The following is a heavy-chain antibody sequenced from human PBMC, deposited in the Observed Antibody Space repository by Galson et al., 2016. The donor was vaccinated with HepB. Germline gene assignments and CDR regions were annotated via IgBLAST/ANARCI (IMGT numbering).Heavy chain of an antibody. CDR1: GFSVSNSY. Sequence: SLRLSCAASGFSVSNSYMTWVRQAPGKGLEWVSGITRGVDTYHADSVKGRFTISRDNSRDTLYLQMNSLRVEDTAVYYCVRDDSREANGFDIWGQGTMVVVSS. CDR2: ITRGVDT. J-gene: IGHJ3*02. V-gene: IGHV3-53*01. D-gene: IGHD3-22*01. CDR3: VRDDSREANGFDI.